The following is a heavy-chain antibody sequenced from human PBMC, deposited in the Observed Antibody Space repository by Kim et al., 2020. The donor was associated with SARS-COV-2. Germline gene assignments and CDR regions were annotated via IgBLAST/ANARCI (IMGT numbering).Heavy chain of an antibody. V-gene: IGHV4-59*01. J-gene: IGHJ4*02. CDR3: ARVQKYYYGSGSPTPRSFDY. CDR2: IYYSGST. CDR1: GGSISSYY. Sequence: SETLSLTCTVSGGSISSYYWSWIRQPPGKGLEWIGYIYYSGSTNYNPSLKSRVTISVDTSKNQFSLKLSSVTAADTAVYYCARVQKYYYGSGSPTPRSFDYWGQGTLVTVSS. D-gene: IGHD3-10*01.